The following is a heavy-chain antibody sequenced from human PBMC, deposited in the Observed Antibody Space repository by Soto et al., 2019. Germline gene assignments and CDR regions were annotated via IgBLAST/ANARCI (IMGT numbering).Heavy chain of an antibody. J-gene: IGHJ4*02. D-gene: IGHD3-10*01. CDR1: GFPFGNFL. V-gene: IGHV3-49*03. Sequence: GGSLRLSCTASGFPFGNFLMIWLRQAPGKGMEWVGFIRSQPYGGTAEYAASVRGRFTISRDDSKGIAYLQMNSLQTEDSGVYYCIGSFPFWGQGTLVTVSS. CDR3: IGSFPF. CDR2: IRSQPYGGTA.